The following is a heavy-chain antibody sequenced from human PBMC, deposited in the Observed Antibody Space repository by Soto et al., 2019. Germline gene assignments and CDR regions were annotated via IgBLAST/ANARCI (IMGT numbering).Heavy chain of an antibody. J-gene: IGHJ5*02. Sequence: GASVKVSCKASGYTFTGYYMHWVRQAPGQGLEWMGWINPNSGGTNYAQKFQGWVTMTRDTSISTAYMELSRLRSDDTAVYYCARGRELRFLEWSGRSYNWFDPWGQGTLVTVSS. V-gene: IGHV1-2*04. D-gene: IGHD3-3*01. CDR3: ARGRELRFLEWSGRSYNWFDP. CDR1: GYTFTGYY. CDR2: INPNSGGT.